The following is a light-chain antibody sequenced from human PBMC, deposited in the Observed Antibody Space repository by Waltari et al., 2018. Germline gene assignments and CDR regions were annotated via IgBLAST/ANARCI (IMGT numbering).Light chain of an antibody. CDR2: EVN. V-gene: IGLV2-23*02. J-gene: IGLJ2*01. Sequence: QSALTQPASVSGSPGQSLTISCTGPNNDIGSYNLVSWYQQHPGKAPKVIIFEVNKRPSGVSNRFSGSKSGNTASLTVSGLHPEDEADYYCCSYAGTPRVVFGGGTKLTVL. CDR1: NNDIGSYNL. CDR3: CSYAGTPRVV.